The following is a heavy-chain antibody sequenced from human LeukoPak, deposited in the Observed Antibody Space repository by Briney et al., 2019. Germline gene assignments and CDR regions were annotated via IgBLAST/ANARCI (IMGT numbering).Heavy chain of an antibody. CDR3: ARGALNIVASAALYFEY. CDR1: GFNFCSYA. Sequence: PGRSLRLSCATSGFNFCSYAHHCVRQAPGKGLEWVAVISYDGSNKYYADSVKGRFTISRDNSKNTLYLQMNSLRAEDTAVYYCARGALNIVASAALYFEYSGPRTLVTVSS. V-gene: IGHV3-30-3*01. CDR2: ISYDGSNK. J-gene: IGHJ4*02. D-gene: IGHD5-12*01.